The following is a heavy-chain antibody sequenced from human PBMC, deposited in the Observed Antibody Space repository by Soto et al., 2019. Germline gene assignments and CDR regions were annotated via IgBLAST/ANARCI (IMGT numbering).Heavy chain of an antibody. CDR3: ARDPWVGDIGDY. D-gene: IGHD4-17*01. J-gene: IGHJ4*02. Sequence: DVQLVESGGGLVLRGESLRLSCAASGFTVGSAYMSWVRQAPGKGLEGVAGIYSGGNTYYADSVKGRFTISRDTSKNRLYLQMNSLRAEDAAIYYCARDPWVGDIGDYWGQGTLVTVSS. V-gene: IGHV3-66*01. CDR1: GFTVGSAY. CDR2: IYSGGNT.